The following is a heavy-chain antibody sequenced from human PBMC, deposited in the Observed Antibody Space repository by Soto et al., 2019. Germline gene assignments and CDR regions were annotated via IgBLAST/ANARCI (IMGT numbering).Heavy chain of an antibody. Sequence: QITLKESGPTLVKPTQTLTLTCTFSGFSLTTRGVGVGWIRQPPGKALECLALIYWDDDERYSPSLQSRLSITKDTPKNRVVLTMTNVDPVDTATYYCAHIPNYYQYDWFDPWGQGTLVSVSS. V-gene: IGHV2-5*02. J-gene: IGHJ5*02. CDR2: IYWDDDE. CDR1: GFSLTTRGVG. D-gene: IGHD3-16*01. CDR3: AHIPNYYQYDWFDP.